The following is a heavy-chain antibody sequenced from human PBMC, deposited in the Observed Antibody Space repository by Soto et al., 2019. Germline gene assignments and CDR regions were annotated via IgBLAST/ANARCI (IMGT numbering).Heavy chain of an antibody. J-gene: IGHJ4*02. CDR2: ISYDGSNI. Sequence: QVQLVESGGGVVQPGRSLRLSCAASGFTFSSYAMHWVRQAPGKGLEWVAVISYDGSNIYYADSVKGRFTISRDNSKNTLYLQMNSLRAEDTAVYYCARDYYDSSGPHFDYWGQGTLVTVSS. CDR1: GFTFSSYA. V-gene: IGHV3-30-3*01. CDR3: ARDYYDSSGPHFDY. D-gene: IGHD3-22*01.